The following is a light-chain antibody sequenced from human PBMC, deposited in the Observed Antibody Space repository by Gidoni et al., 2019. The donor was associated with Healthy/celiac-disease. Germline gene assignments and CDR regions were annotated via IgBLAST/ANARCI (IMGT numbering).Light chain of an antibody. CDR1: QSVSSN. CDR2: GAS. J-gene: IGKJ4*01. Sequence: EIVMTQSPATLSVSPGERATLSCRASQSVSSNLAWYQQKPGQAPRLLIYGASTRATGIPARFSGSGSGTEFTLTISSLQSEDFAVYYCQQYNNWPRVTFXGXTKVEIK. V-gene: IGKV3-15*01. CDR3: QQYNNWPRVT.